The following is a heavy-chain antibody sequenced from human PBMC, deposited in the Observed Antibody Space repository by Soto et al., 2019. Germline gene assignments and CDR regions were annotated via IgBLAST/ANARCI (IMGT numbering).Heavy chain of an antibody. CDR1: GGSFSGYY. J-gene: IGHJ6*03. CDR3: ARVRITMVRGAPYYYYYMDV. CDR2: INHSGST. V-gene: IGHV4-34*01. Sequence: QVQLQQWGAGLLKPSETLSLTCAVYGGSFSGYYWSWIRQPPGKGLEWIGEINHSGSTNYNPSLKSRVTISVDTPKNQFSLKLSSVTAADTAVYYCARVRITMVRGAPYYYYYMDVWGKGTTVTVSS. D-gene: IGHD3-10*01.